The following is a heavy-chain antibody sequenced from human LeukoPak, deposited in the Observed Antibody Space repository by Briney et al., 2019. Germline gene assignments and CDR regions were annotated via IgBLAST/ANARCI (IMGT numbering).Heavy chain of an antibody. Sequence: GGSLRLSCAASGFTFSSNGMHWVRQAPGKWLEWVAVTSYDGGTTYYADSAKGRFNISRDNSKSTLYLQMNSLRVDDTAVYYCAKGSTLVGDQYFDYWGQGTLVIVSS. CDR3: AKGSTLVGDQYFDY. CDR2: TSYDGGTT. CDR1: GFTFSSNG. J-gene: IGHJ4*02. V-gene: IGHV3-30*18. D-gene: IGHD3-10*01.